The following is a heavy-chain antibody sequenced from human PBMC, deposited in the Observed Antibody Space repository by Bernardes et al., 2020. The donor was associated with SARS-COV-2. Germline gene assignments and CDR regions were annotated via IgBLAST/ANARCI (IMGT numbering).Heavy chain of an antibody. Sequence: GGSLRLSCAASGFTFSSYAMHWVRQAPGKGLEWVAVISYDGSNKYYADSVKGRFTISRDNSKNTLYLQMNSLRAEDTAVYYCARDQYSSSSVYYYGMDVWGQGTTVTVSS. CDR1: GFTFSSYA. D-gene: IGHD6-13*01. CDR2: ISYDGSNK. J-gene: IGHJ6*02. CDR3: ARDQYSSSSVYYYGMDV. V-gene: IGHV3-30-3*01.